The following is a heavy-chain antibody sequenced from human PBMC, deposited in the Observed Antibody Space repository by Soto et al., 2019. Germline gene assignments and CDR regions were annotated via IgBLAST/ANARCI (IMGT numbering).Heavy chain of an antibody. V-gene: IGHV3-21*01. CDR1: GFTFSSYS. CDR3: ARAPRDFWSGSVPIDY. J-gene: IGHJ4*02. D-gene: IGHD3-3*01. Sequence: PGGSLRLSCAASGFTFSSYSMNWVRQAPGKGLEWVSSISSSSSYIYYADSVKGRFTISRDNAKNSLYLQMNSLRAEDTAVYYCARAPRDFWSGSVPIDYWGQGTLVTVSS. CDR2: ISSSSSYI.